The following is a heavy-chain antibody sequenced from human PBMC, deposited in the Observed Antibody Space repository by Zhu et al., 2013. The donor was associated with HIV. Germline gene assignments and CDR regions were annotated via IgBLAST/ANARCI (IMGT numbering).Heavy chain of an antibody. Sequence: QVQLQQWGAGLLKPSETLSLTCAVYGGSFSGYYWSWIRQPPGKGLEWIGEINHSGSTNYNPSLKSRVTISVDTSKNQFSLKLSSVTAADTAVYYCARKSYYAPNAFDIWGQGTMVTVSS. V-gene: IGHV4-34*01. CDR2: INHSGST. CDR3: ARKSYYAPNAFDI. CDR1: GGSFSGYY. D-gene: IGHD3-10*01. J-gene: IGHJ3*02.